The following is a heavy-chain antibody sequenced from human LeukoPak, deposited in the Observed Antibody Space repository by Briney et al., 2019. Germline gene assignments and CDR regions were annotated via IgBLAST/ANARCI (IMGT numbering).Heavy chain of an antibody. CDR3: ARDKVIPAAIGHY. CDR1: GFTFSSYS. D-gene: IGHD2-2*01. J-gene: IGHJ4*02. V-gene: IGHV3-21*01. CDR2: ISSSSSYI. Sequence: GGSLRLSCAASGFTFSSYSMNWVRQASGKGLEWVSSISSSSSYIYYADSVKGRFTISRDNAKNSLYLQMNSLRAEDTAVYYCARDKVIPAAIGHYWGQGTLVTVSS.